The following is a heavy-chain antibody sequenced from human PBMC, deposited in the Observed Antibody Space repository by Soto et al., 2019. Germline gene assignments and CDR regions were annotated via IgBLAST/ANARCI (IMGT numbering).Heavy chain of an antibody. CDR3: ARGHPGITVGGVDF. CDR1: GFTFSSFD. J-gene: IGHJ4*02. D-gene: IGHD6-19*01. CDR2: ISTSSNTI. Sequence: EVQLVESGGGFVQPGGSLRLSCAASGFTFSSFDMNWVRQAPGKGLEWISFISTSSNTIFIADSVKGRFTVSRDNAKKSLCLQMNSLRDEDTAVYYCARGHPGITVGGVDFWGQGALVTVSS. V-gene: IGHV3-48*02.